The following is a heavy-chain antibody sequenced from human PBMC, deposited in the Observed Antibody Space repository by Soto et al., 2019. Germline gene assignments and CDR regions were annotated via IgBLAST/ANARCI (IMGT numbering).Heavy chain of an antibody. D-gene: IGHD2-2*02. Sequence: SETLSLTCTVSGGSISSGDYYWSWIRQPPGKGLEWIGYIYYSGSTYYNPSLKSRATISGDTSKNQFSLKLSSVTAADTAVYYCASSYCSSTSCYREFDPWGQGTLVTVSS. J-gene: IGHJ5*02. CDR1: GGSISSGDYY. CDR3: ASSYCSSTSCYREFDP. V-gene: IGHV4-30-4*01. CDR2: IYYSGST.